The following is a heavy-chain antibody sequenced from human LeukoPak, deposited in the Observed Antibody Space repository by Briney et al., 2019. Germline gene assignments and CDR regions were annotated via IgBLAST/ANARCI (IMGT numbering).Heavy chain of an antibody. D-gene: IGHD1-14*01. CDR2: IYYSGST. Sequence: SETLSLTCTVSGGSISRYYWSWIRQPPGKGLEWIGYIYYSGSTNYNPSLKSRVTISVDTSKNQFSLKLSSVTAADTAVYYCARDHRDHAFDIWGQGTMVTVSS. J-gene: IGHJ3*02. CDR1: GGSISRYY. CDR3: ARDHRDHAFDI. V-gene: IGHV4-59*12.